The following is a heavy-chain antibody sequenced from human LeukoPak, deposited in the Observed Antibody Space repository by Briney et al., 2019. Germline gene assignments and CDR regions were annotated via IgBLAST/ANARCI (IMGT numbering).Heavy chain of an antibody. J-gene: IGHJ4*02. CDR3: ARLWSTDCSGGSCPHQPNY. CDR1: GGSLSGYY. Sequence: PSETLSLTCGVYGGSLSGYYWSWIRQPPGKGLEWIAEINYSGRTTYNPSLKNRVTISIDTSKNQFSLKLSSVIAADTAVYYCARLWSTDCSGGSCPHQPNYWGQGTLVTVSS. CDR2: INYSGRT. V-gene: IGHV4-34*01. D-gene: IGHD2-15*01.